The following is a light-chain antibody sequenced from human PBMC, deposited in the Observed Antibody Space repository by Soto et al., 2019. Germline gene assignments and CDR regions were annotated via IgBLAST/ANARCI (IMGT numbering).Light chain of an antibody. CDR2: RTD. J-gene: IGLJ2*01. CDR3: AAYTGNWNGPV. CDR1: SSTFANNY. V-gene: IGLV1-47*01. Sequence: QSALTQPPSVSGTPGQRVSISCSGDSSTFANNYVHWYQQVPGAAPKLLMYRTDQRPSGVPERFSGSKSGTSASLTISGLRPEDEAQYYCAAYTGNWNGPVFGGGTKDTVL.